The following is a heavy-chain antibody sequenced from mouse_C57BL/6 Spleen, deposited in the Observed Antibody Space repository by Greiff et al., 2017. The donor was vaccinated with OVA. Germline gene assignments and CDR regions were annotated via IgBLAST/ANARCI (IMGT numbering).Heavy chain of an antibody. CDR3: ARANDYSAWFAY. V-gene: IGHV1-55*01. D-gene: IGHD2-4*01. CDR2: IYPGSGST. J-gene: IGHJ3*01. CDR1: GYTFTSYW. Sequence: QVQLKQPGAELVKPGASVKMSCKASGYTFTSYWITWVKQRPGQGLEWIGDIYPGSGSTNYNEKFKSKATLTVDTSSSTAYMQLSSLTSEDSAVYYCARANDYSAWFAYWGQGTLVTVSA.